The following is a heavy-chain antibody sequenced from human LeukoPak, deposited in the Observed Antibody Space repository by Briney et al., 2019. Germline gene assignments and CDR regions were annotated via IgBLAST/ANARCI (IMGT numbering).Heavy chain of an antibody. CDR1: GFTFSSHN. CDR2: ISSSSDTI. D-gene: IGHD3-22*01. CDR3: ARDYYDSSGYYSGDS. J-gene: IGHJ4*02. Sequence: GGSLRLSCAASGFTFSSHNMNWVRQAPGKGLEWISYISSSSDTIYYADSVKGRFTISRDNAKNSLYLQMNSLRAEDTAVYYYARDYYDSSGYYSGDSWGQGTLVTVSS. V-gene: IGHV3-48*01.